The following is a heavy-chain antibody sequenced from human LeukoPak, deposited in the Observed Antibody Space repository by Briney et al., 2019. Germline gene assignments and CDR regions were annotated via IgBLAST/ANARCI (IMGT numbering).Heavy chain of an antibody. Sequence: PGGSLRLSCAASGFTFSSYSMNWVRQAPGKGLEWVSSISSSSIYIYQTDSVRGRFTISRDNAKNSLYLQMNSLRAEDTAVYYCARGLYSSSWYDFDNWGQGTLVTVSS. J-gene: IGHJ4*02. CDR2: ISSSSIYI. CDR1: GFTFSSYS. D-gene: IGHD6-13*01. CDR3: ARGLYSSSWYDFDN. V-gene: IGHV3-21*01.